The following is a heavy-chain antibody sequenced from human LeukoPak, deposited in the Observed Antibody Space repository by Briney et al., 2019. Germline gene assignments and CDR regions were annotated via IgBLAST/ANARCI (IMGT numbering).Heavy chain of an antibody. Sequence: SSVKVSCKASVYTFTSYGISWVRQAPGQGLEWMGWISAYNGNTNYAQELQGRVTVSTDTSTSTAYMELRSLRSDDTAVYYCATGGRWELPRPYAFELWGQGTMVTVSS. J-gene: IGHJ3*01. CDR2: ISAYNGNT. V-gene: IGHV1-18*01. CDR1: VYTFTSYG. D-gene: IGHD1-26*01. CDR3: ATGGRWELPRPYAFEL.